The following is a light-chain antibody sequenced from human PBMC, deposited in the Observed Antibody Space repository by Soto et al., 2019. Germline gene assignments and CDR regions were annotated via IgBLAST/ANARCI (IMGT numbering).Light chain of an antibody. J-gene: IGKJ3*01. CDR3: QQYNKWPLT. V-gene: IGKV3-15*01. CDR1: QSVNNN. CDR2: SAS. Sequence: EIVMSHSPVTLSVSPGERATLSCTASQSVNNNVAWYQQKPGHTPRLLIYSASIGATGTPARFSGSGSGSDFTLTISSLQSEDFAVYYCQQYNKWPLTFGPGTKVDIK.